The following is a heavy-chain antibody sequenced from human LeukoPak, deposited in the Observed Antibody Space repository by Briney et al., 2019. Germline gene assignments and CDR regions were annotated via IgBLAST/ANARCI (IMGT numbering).Heavy chain of an antibody. CDR3: ARDLSPAEGVLDY. J-gene: IGHJ4*02. D-gene: IGHD3-16*02. CDR1: GFTFSTYA. Sequence: PGGSLRLSCSASGFTFSTYAMTWVRQAPGKGLEWVAVISYDGSNKYYADSVKGRFTISRDNSKNTLYLQMNSLRAEDTAVYYCARDLSPAEGVLDYWGQGTLVTVSS. V-gene: IGHV3-30-3*01. CDR2: ISYDGSNK.